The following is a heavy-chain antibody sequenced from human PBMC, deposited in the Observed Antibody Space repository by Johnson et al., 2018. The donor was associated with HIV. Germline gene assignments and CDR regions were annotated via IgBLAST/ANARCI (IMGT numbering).Heavy chain of an antibody. CDR1: TFSVSSNS. D-gene: IGHD3-16*01. V-gene: IGHV3-43D*03. Sequence: VQLVESGGGLVRPGGSLRLSCAPSTFSVSSNSMHWVRQAPGKGLEWVSLLNWDGDSTYYADSVKGRFTISRDNSKNSLYLQMNSLRPEDTGLYYCARERRPWGPDAFDIWGQGTMVTVSS. CDR3: ARERRPWGPDAFDI. J-gene: IGHJ3*02. CDR2: LNWDGDST.